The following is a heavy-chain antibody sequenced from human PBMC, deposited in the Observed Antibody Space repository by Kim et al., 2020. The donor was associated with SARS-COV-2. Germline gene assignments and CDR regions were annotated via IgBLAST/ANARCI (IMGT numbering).Heavy chain of an antibody. CDR3: ARAPITGTTVGGFDP. CDR1: GGSISSSSYY. Sequence: SETLSLTCTVSGGSISSSSYYWGWIRQPPGKGLEWIGSIYYSGSTYYNPSLKSRVTISVDTSKNQFSLKLSSVTAADTAVYYCARAPITGTTVGGFDPWGQGTLVTVS. J-gene: IGHJ5*02. CDR2: IYYSGST. D-gene: IGHD1-20*01. V-gene: IGHV4-39*01.